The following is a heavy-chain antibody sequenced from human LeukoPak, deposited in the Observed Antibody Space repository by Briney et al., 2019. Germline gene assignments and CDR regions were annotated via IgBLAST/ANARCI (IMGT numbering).Heavy chain of an antibody. CDR1: GGSINSGLYY. CDR2: VYYSGST. Sequence: PSETLSLTCTVSGGSINSGLYYWGWVRQPPGKGLEWIGNVYYSGSTYYNPSLKSRVTISGDTSRNQFSLKVTSVTAADTSVYSCGRYGGGGYFDYWGQGTLVTVSS. J-gene: IGHJ4*02. V-gene: IGHV4-39*01. D-gene: IGHD2-15*01. CDR3: GRYGGGGYFDY.